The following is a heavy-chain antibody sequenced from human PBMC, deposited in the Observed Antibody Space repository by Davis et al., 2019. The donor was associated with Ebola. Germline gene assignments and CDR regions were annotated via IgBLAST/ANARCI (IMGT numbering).Heavy chain of an antibody. CDR3: ARAAGLYCSSTSCYDWFDP. D-gene: IGHD2-2*01. CDR2: IYYSGST. V-gene: IGHV4-61*08. J-gene: IGHJ5*02. Sequence: MPGGSLRLSCTVSGGSISSGGYYWSWIRQPPGKGLEWIGYIYYSGSTNYNPSLKSRVTISVDTSKNQFSLKLSSVTAADTAVYYCARAAGLYCSSTSCYDWFDPWGQGTLVTVSS. CDR1: GGSISSGGYY.